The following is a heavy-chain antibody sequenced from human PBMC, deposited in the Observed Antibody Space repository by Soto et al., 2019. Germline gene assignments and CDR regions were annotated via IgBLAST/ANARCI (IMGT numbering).Heavy chain of an antibody. J-gene: IGHJ3*02. CDR3: ARAFNCGGDCYYDAFDI. CDR2: IIPIFGTA. Sequence: QVQLVQSGAEVKKPGSSVKVSCKASGGTFSSYAISWVRQALGQGLEWMGGIIPIFGTANYAQKFQGRVTITADESTSTAYMELSSLRSEDTAVYYCARAFNCGGDCYYDAFDIWGQGTMVTVSS. D-gene: IGHD2-21*02. V-gene: IGHV1-69*01. CDR1: GGTFSSYA.